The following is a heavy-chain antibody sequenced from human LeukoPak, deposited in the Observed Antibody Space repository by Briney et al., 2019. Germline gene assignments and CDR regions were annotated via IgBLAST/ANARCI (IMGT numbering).Heavy chain of an antibody. CDR3: ARGGGGDYGNWFDP. J-gene: IGHJ5*02. CDR2: INSDGSST. D-gene: IGHD4-17*01. V-gene: IGHV3-74*01. Sequence: PGGSLRLSCAASGFTFSSYWMHWVRQAPGRGLVWVSRINSDGSSTSYADSVKGRFTISRDNAKNTLYLQMNSLRAEDTAVYYCARGGGGDYGNWFDPWGQGTLVTVSS. CDR1: GFTFSSYW.